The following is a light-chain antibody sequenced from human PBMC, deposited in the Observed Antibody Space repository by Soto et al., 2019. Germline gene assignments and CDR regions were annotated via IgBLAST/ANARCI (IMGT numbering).Light chain of an antibody. CDR3: SSYAGSYVLGV. Sequence: QSALTQPRSVSGSPGQSVTLSCTGTSSDVGGYDFVSWYQQHPGKAPKLIIYDVTKRPSGVPDRFSGSKSGNSASLTISGLQAEDEADYYCSSYAGSYVLGVFGGGTKLTVL. CDR1: SSDVGGYDF. J-gene: IGLJ3*02. V-gene: IGLV2-11*01. CDR2: DVT.